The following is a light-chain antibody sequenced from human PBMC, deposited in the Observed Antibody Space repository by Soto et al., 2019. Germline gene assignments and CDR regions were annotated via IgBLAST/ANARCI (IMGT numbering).Light chain of an antibody. CDR2: DVS. Sequence: QSALTQPASVSGSPGQSITISCTGTSSDVGGYNYVSWYQQHPGKAPKLMIYDVSNRPSGVSNRFSGSKSGNKAALTISGVQADDEEDYYCSSYTASSSYLVFGRGTKLTVL. V-gene: IGLV2-14*01. CDR3: SSYTASSSYLV. J-gene: IGLJ2*01. CDR1: SSDVGGYNY.